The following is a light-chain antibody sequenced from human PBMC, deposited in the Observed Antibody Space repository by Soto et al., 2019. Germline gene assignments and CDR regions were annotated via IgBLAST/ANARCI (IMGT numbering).Light chain of an antibody. CDR3: QQYGSSPYT. V-gene: IGKV3-20*01. CDR1: QSVGGTY. Sequence: EIVLTQSPGTLSLSAGERATLSCRASQSVGGTYLAWYQQKDGQAPRLLIYLASSRATGIPDRFSGSGSGTDFTLTIRRLEAEDFAVYYCQQYGSSPYTFGQGTMLEIK. J-gene: IGKJ2*01. CDR2: LAS.